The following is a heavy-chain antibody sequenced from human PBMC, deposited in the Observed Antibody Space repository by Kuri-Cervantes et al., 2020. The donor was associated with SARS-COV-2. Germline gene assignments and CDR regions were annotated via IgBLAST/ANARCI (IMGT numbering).Heavy chain of an antibody. V-gene: IGHV1-69*13. CDR1: GGIFSSYA. Sequence: SVKVSCKASGGIFSSYAISWVRQAPGQGLEWMGGIIPIFGTANYAQKFQGRVTITADESTSTAFMDLRSLRSEDTAVYYCARVERDFWSGYWIFDYWGQGTLVTVSS. D-gene: IGHD3-3*01. CDR3: ARVERDFWSGYWIFDY. CDR2: IIPIFGTA. J-gene: IGHJ4*02.